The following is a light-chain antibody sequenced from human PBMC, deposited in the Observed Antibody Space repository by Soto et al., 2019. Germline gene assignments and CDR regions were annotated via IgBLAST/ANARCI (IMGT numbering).Light chain of an antibody. CDR1: SGDIGSSNR. CDR3: SSYTNINTRACV. Sequence: QSALTQPASVSGSPRQSITISCTGTSGDIGSSNRVSWYQQHPGKAPKLIIYEVTDRPSGFSNRFSGSKSGNTASLTISGLQAEDEAEYYCSSYTNINTRACVFGTGTKLTVL. V-gene: IGLV2-14*01. CDR2: EVT. J-gene: IGLJ1*01.